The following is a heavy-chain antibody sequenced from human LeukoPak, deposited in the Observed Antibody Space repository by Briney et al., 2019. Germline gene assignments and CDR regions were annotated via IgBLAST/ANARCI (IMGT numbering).Heavy chain of an antibody. J-gene: IGHJ4*02. CDR3: ATGDIVPKAPIDY. Sequence: PGGSLRLSCVASGFTFSSYWMTWVRQAPGKGLEWVANINQDGSEKYYVDSVKGRFTISRDNAKNSLYLQMNSLRAEDTAVYYCATGDIVPKAPIDYWGQGTLVTVSS. D-gene: IGHD5-12*01. CDR2: INQDGSEK. CDR1: GFTFSSYW. V-gene: IGHV3-7*02.